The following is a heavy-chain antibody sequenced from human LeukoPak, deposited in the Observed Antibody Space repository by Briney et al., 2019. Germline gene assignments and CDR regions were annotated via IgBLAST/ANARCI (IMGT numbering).Heavy chain of an antibody. Sequence: SETLSLTCTVSGGSISSYYWSWIRQPPGKGLERIGYLSNSGSTKYNPSLKSRVTVSVDTSKNQFSLKLSSVTAADTAVYYCARHYYGAYRECFDSWGQGTLVTVSS. V-gene: IGHV4-59*08. D-gene: IGHD4-17*01. CDR3: ARHYYGAYRECFDS. CDR1: GGSISSYY. J-gene: IGHJ4*01. CDR2: LSNSGST.